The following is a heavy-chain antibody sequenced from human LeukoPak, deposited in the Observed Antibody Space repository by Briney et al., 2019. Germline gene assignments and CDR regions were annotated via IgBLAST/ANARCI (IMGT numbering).Heavy chain of an antibody. CDR3: ARDCSGGSCIRS. Sequence: ASVKVSCKASGYTFTSYGISWVRQAPGQGLEWMGWISAYNGNTNYAQKLQGRVTMTTDTSTSTAYIELRSLRSDDTAVYYCARDCSGGSCIRSWGQGTLVTVSS. V-gene: IGHV1-18*01. CDR1: GYTFTSYG. J-gene: IGHJ4*02. CDR2: ISAYNGNT. D-gene: IGHD2-15*01.